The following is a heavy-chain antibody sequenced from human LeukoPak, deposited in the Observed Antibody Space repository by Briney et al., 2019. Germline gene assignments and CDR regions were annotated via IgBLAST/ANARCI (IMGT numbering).Heavy chain of an antibody. J-gene: IGHJ2*01. CDR1: GFIFGDYY. D-gene: IGHD2-8*01. CDR2: IRNKADGYIT. Sequence: GGSLRLSCVASGFIFGDYYMDWVRQAPGKGLEWVGRIRNKADGYITEYAASVKGRFTISRDDSKNSLYLQMNSLKIDDTAVYYCARETFWRDSNGSMTRACYFALWGRGTLVTVSS. CDR3: ARETFWRDSNGSMTRACYFAL. V-gene: IGHV3-72*01.